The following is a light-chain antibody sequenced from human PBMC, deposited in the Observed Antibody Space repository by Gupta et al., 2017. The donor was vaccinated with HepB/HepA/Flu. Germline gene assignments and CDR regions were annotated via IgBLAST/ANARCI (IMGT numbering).Light chain of an antibody. V-gene: IGKV2-28*01. CDR1: QSLLHSTVYNY. CDR2: VGS. CDR3: MQAINSPSFT. Sequence: EIVRTQSPLSLPVTPGEPAPISCRSSQSLLHSTVYNYLDWYLQKPGQSPQLLIYVGSNRASGIPDRFSGSGSGTDFTLTISRVEAEDVGVYYCMQAINSPSFTFGQGTRLEIK. J-gene: IGKJ5*01.